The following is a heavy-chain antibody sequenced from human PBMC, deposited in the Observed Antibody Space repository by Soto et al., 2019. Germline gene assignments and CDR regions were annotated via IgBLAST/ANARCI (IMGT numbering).Heavy chain of an antibody. CDR3: ARGLRPTYYYDSSGLN. V-gene: IGHV4-61*01. CDR2: IYYSGST. J-gene: IGHJ4*02. D-gene: IGHD3-22*01. Sequence: SQTLPLTCTVSGSSVSSGSYYWSWIRQPPGKGLERIGYIYYSGSTNYNPSLKSRVTISVDTSKSQFSLKLSSVTAADTAVYYCARGLRPTYYYDSSGLNWGQGTLVAVSS. CDR1: GSSVSSGSYY.